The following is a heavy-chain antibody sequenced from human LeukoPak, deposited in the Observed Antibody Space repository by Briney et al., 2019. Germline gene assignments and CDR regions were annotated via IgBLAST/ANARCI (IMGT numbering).Heavy chain of an antibody. CDR2: IGTAGDT. CDR3: ARDHYGPWFDP. V-gene: IGHV3-13*01. D-gene: IGHD3-16*01. Sequence: GGSLRLSCAASGFTFSSYDMHWVHQATGKGLEWVSAIGTAGDTYYPGSVKGRFTISRENAKNSLYLQMNSLRTEDTAVYYCARDHYGPWFDPWGQGTLVTVSS. CDR1: GFTFSSYD. J-gene: IGHJ5*02.